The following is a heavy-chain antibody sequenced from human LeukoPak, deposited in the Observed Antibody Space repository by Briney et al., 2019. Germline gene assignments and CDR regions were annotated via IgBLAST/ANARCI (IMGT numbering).Heavy chain of an antibody. Sequence: GGSLRLSCAASGFTVSSNYMSWVRQAPGKGLEWVSVFCSGGTTYYADSVKGRFTISRDNSKNTLYLQMNSLRAEDTAVYYCARDASAAGSFDYWGQGTLVTVSS. CDR2: FCSGGTT. V-gene: IGHV3-53*01. CDR3: ARDASAAGSFDY. D-gene: IGHD6-13*01. J-gene: IGHJ4*02. CDR1: GFTVSSNY.